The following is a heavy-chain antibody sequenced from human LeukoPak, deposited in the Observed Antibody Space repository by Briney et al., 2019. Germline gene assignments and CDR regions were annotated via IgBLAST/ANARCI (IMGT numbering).Heavy chain of an antibody. J-gene: IGHJ4*02. CDR1: GYTFTSYD. CDR2: MNPNSGHT. D-gene: IGHD3-22*01. V-gene: IGHV1-8*01. Sequence: ASVKVSCKASGYTFTSYDINWVRQATGQGLEWMGWMNPNSGHTGYAQKFQGRVTMTRNTSITTAYMELSSLRSDDTAVYYCARDVDSSGYYHHFDYWGQGMLVTVSS. CDR3: ARDVDSSGYYHHFDY.